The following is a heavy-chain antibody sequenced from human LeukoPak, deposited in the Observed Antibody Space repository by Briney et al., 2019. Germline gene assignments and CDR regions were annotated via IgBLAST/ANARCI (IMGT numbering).Heavy chain of an antibody. CDR1: GFTFSGYG. V-gene: IGHV3-23*01. CDR2: VTTSGSNT. Sequence: GGSLRLSCAASGFTFSGYGISWVHQAPGKGLEWVSTVTTSGSNTYYADSVKGRFTISRDNSKNTLYLQMNNLRAEDTAIYYCAKGIYSHGLLHSWGQGTLVTVSS. J-gene: IGHJ5*02. CDR3: AKGIYSHGLLHS. D-gene: IGHD5-18*01.